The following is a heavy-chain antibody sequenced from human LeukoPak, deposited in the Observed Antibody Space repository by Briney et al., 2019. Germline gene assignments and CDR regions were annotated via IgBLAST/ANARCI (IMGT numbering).Heavy chain of an antibody. J-gene: IGHJ4*02. Sequence: SETLSLTCTVSGGSISSYYWSWIRQPAGKGLEWIGRIYTSGSTNYNPSLKSRVTMSVDTSKNQFSLKLSSVTAADTAVYHCARGTLYRGWSYYLDFWGQGSQVTVSS. CDR2: IYTSGST. D-gene: IGHD6-19*01. CDR1: GGSISSYY. CDR3: ARGTLYRGWSYYLDF. V-gene: IGHV4-4*07.